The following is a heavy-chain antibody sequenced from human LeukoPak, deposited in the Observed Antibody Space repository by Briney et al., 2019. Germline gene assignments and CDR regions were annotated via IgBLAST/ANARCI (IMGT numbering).Heavy chain of an antibody. D-gene: IGHD2-15*01. J-gene: IGHJ6*02. CDR3: ARDCSGGSCYGYYYYYYGMDV. V-gene: IGHV4-4*07. CDR2: IYTSGST. CDR1: GGSISSYC. Sequence: PSETLSLTCTVSGGSISSYCWSWIRQPPGKGLEWIGRIYTSGSTNYNPSLKSRVTMSVDTSKNQFSLKLSSVTAADTAVYYCARDCSGGSCYGYYYYYYGMDVWGQGTTVTVSS.